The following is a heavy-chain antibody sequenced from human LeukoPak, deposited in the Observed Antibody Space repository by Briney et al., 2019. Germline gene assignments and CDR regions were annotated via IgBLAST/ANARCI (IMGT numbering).Heavy chain of an antibody. D-gene: IGHD3-3*01. Sequence: PGGSLRLSCAASGFTFSSYAMSWVRQAPGKGLEWVSAISGSGGSTYYADSVKGRFTISRDNSKNTLYLQMYSLRAEDTAVYYCAKDHYDFWSGLDYWGQGTLVTVSS. J-gene: IGHJ4*02. CDR3: AKDHYDFWSGLDY. CDR1: GFTFSSYA. V-gene: IGHV3-23*01. CDR2: ISGSGGST.